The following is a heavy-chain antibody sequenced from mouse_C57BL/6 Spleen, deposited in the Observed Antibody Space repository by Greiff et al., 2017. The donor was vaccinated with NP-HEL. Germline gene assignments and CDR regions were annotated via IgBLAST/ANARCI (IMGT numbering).Heavy chain of an antibody. J-gene: IGHJ3*01. CDR1: GFTFSSYA. CDR3: ARDRDSNYGGRFAY. D-gene: IGHD2-5*01. Sequence: EVKVVESGGGLVKPGGSLKLSCAASGFTFSSYAMSWVRQTPEKRLEWVATISDGGSYTYYPDNVKGRFTISRENAKNNLYLQMSHLKSEDTAMYYCARDRDSNYGGRFAYWGQGTLVTVSA. CDR2: ISDGGSYT. V-gene: IGHV5-4*01.